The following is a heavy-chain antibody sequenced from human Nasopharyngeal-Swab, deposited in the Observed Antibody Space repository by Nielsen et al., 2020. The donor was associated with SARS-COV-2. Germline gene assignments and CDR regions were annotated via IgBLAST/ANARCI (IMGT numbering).Heavy chain of an antibody. J-gene: IGHJ6*02. V-gene: IGHV3-15*01. CDR2: IKSKTDGGTT. Sequence: GESLKISCAASGFTFSNAWMSWVRQAPGKGLEWVGRIKSKTDGGTTDYAAPVKGRFTISRDDSKNTLYLQMNGLKTEDTAVYYCTTGATPLGYYGMDVWGQGTTVTVSS. CDR3: TTGATPLGYYGMDV. CDR1: GFTFSNAW. D-gene: IGHD1-26*01.